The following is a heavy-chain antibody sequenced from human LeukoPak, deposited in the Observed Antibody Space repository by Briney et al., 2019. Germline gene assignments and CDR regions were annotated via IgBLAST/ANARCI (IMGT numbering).Heavy chain of an antibody. CDR2: IYISGST. CDR3: ARDTWGYYYYYYMDV. Sequence: SETLSLTCTVSGGSISSYYWSWIRQPAGKGLEWIGRIYISGSTNYNPSLKSRVTMSVDTSKNQFSLKLSSVTAADTAVYYCARDTWGYYYYYYMDVWGKGTTVTVSS. V-gene: IGHV4-4*07. D-gene: IGHD1-26*01. J-gene: IGHJ6*03. CDR1: GGSISSYY.